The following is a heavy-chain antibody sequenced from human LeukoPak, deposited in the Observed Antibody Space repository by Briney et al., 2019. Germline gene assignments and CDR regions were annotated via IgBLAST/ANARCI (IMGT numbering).Heavy chain of an antibody. J-gene: IGHJ4*02. CDR1: GFTFSSYA. V-gene: IGHV3-23*01. D-gene: IGHD3-22*01. Sequence: PGRSLRLSCAASGFTFSSYAMHWVRQAPGNGLERVSGISGNGQNTYYADSVKGRFTISRDNSKNTLYLQMNNMRAEDTAVYYCAKRIVVSGMGFDYWGQGTLVTVSS. CDR3: AKRIVVSGMGFDY. CDR2: ISGNGQNT.